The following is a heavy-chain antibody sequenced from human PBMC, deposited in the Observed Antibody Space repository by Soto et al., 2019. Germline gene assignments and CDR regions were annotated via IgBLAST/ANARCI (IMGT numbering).Heavy chain of an antibody. Sequence: QVQLVQSGAEVKKPGASVKVSCKASGYTFTSYDINWVRQATGQGLEWMGWMNPNSGNTGYAQKYQGRXPXTXXTSISTAYRELSSLRSEDTAVYYCAREREGSGFDPWGQGTLVTVSS. CDR2: MNPNSGNT. V-gene: IGHV1-8*01. CDR1: GYTFTSYD. J-gene: IGHJ5*02. D-gene: IGHD1-26*01. CDR3: AREREGSGFDP.